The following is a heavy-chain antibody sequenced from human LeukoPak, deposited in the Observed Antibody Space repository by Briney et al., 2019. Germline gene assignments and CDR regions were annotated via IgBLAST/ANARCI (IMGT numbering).Heavy chain of an antibody. J-gene: IGHJ4*02. CDR2: ISGSGGST. CDR3: AKERAYGDLVYYFDY. Sequence: GGSLRLSCAASGFTFSSYAMSWVRQAPGKELEWVSAISGSGGSTYYADSVKGRFTISRDNSKNTLYLQMNSLRAEDTAVYYCAKERAYGDLVYYFDYWGQGTLVTVSS. CDR1: GFTFSSYA. V-gene: IGHV3-23*01. D-gene: IGHD4-17*01.